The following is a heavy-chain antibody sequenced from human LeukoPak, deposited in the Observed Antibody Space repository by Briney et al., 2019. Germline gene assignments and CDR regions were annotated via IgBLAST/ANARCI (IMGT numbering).Heavy chain of an antibody. V-gene: IGHV1-18*01. CDR1: GYDFTSVG. CDR3: ARAGPGSGWYFDY. D-gene: IGHD6-19*01. Sequence: ASVKVSCKASGYDFTSVGITWVRRAPGQGLEWMGWISPYNGNTRYAQKFQGRVAMITDTSTTTAYMEWRGLRFNDTAVYYCARAGPGSGWYFDYWGQGTLVTVSS. CDR2: ISPYNGNT. J-gene: IGHJ4*02.